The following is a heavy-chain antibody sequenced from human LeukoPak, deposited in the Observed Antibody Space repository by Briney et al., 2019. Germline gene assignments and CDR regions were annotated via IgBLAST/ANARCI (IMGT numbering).Heavy chain of an antibody. Sequence: GGSLRLSCATSGFPFSTFWMSWVRQAPGKGLEWVANIKQDGSAKYYVDSVKGRFTISRDNAKNSLYLQMNSLRDEDTAVYYCAGGSGWLTDYWGQGNQVTVSS. CDR2: IKQDGSAK. J-gene: IGHJ4*02. CDR3: AGGSGWLTDY. D-gene: IGHD6-19*01. V-gene: IGHV3-7*03. CDR1: GFPFSTFW.